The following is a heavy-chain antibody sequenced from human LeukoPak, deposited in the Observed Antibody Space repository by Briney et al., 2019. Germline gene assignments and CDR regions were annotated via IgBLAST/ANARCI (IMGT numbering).Heavy chain of an antibody. CDR3: ARGTRPMVNYYYFYGLDV. CDR1: GFTVSSNY. Sequence: PGESLRLSCAASGFTVSSNYMNWVRQAPGKGLEWLSVMYSGGGTYYADSVKGRFTISRDNSENTLYPQMNNLTPEDTAVYYCARGTRPMVNYYYFYGLDVWGQGTTVTVSS. D-gene: IGHD4/OR15-4a*01. V-gene: IGHV3-66*02. CDR2: MYSGGGT. J-gene: IGHJ6*02.